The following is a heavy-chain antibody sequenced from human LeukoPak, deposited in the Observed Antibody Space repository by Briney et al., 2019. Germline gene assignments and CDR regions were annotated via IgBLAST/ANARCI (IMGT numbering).Heavy chain of an antibody. CDR3: AKAGGDGATYYYGSGSYYYYFDY. D-gene: IGHD3-10*01. Sequence: SCKASGYTFTGYYMHWVRQAPGKGLEWVAVISYDGSNKYYADSVKGRFTISRDNSKNTLYLQMNSLRAEDTAVYYCAKAGGDGATYYYGSGSYYYYFDYWGQGTLVTVSS. CDR1: GYTFTGYY. V-gene: IGHV3-30*18. CDR2: ISYDGSNK. J-gene: IGHJ4*02.